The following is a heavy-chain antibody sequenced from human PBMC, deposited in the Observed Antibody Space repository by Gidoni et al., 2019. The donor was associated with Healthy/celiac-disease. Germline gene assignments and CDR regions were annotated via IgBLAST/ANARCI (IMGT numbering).Heavy chain of an antibody. CDR2: IYHSGST. D-gene: IGHD1-26*01. J-gene: IGHJ5*02. Sequence: QVQLQESGPGLVKPSETLSLPCTVSGYSISSGYYWGWIRQPPGKGLEWIGSIYHSGSTYYNPSLKSRVTISVDTSKNQFSLKLSSVTAADTAVYYCARVRPVGATSNWFDPWGQGTLVTVSS. CDR1: GYSISSGYY. CDR3: ARVRPVGATSNWFDP. V-gene: IGHV4-38-2*02.